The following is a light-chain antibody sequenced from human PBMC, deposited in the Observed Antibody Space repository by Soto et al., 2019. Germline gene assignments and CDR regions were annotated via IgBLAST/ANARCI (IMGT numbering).Light chain of an antibody. Sequence: EIVLTQSPATLSLSPGERATLSCRASQSVSSSLAWYQQKPGQAPRLLIYDASNRATSIPARFSGSGSGTDFTLTISSLEPEDFAVYYCHQRYNWPRTFGQGTKVDIK. CDR1: QSVSSS. J-gene: IGKJ2*01. CDR3: HQRYNWPRT. CDR2: DAS. V-gene: IGKV3-11*01.